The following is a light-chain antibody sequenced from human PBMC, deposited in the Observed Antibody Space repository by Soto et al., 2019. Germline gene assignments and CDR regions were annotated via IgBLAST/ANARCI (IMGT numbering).Light chain of an antibody. CDR2: AAS. CDR1: QSVRSMF. V-gene: IGKV3-20*01. Sequence: ELVLTQSPGTLSLSPGERATLSCRASQSVRSMFLGWYPQKPGQAPRLLIYAASTRATGIPARFIGNGSGTEFTLTISSLQPDDFATYYCQQSYSTLTFGGGTKVDIK. CDR3: QQSYSTLT. J-gene: IGKJ4*01.